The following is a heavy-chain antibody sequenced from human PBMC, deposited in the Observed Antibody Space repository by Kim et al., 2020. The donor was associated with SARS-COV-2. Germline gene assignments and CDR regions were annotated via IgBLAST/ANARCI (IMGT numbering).Heavy chain of an antibody. D-gene: IGHD3-9*01. J-gene: IGHJ4*02. Sequence: DTVKGRFTSSRDNDKNSLYLQMNSLRAEDTAVYYCARDRNSDILTGYYTYWGQGTLVTVSS. V-gene: IGHV3-21*01. CDR3: ARDRNSDILTGYYTY.